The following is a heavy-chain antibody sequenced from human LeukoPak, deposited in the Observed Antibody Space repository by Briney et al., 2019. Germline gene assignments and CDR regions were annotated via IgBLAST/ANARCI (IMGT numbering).Heavy chain of an antibody. CDR2: INHSGST. J-gene: IGHJ6*02. Sequence: PSETLSLTCAVYGGSFSGYYWSWIRQPPGKGLEWIGEINHSGSTNYNPSLKSRVTISVDTSKNQFSLELSSVTAADTAVYYCARALPWQLARTYYYYYGMDVWGQGTTVTVSS. D-gene: IGHD6-6*01. V-gene: IGHV4-34*01. CDR3: ARALPWQLARTYYYYYGMDV. CDR1: GGSFSGYY.